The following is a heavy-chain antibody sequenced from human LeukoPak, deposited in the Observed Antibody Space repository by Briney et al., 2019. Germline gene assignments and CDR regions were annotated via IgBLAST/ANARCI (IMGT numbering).Heavy chain of an antibody. CDR2: IYYSGST. CDR1: GFSFSDHY. Sequence: GSLRLSCAASGFSFSDHYMDWVRQPPGKGLEWIGSIYYSGSTYYNPSLKSRVTISVDTSKNQFSLKLSSVTAADTAVYYCAREGGIAAAGHFDYWGQGTLVTVSS. V-gene: IGHV4-39*07. D-gene: IGHD6-13*01. CDR3: AREGGIAAAGHFDY. J-gene: IGHJ4*02.